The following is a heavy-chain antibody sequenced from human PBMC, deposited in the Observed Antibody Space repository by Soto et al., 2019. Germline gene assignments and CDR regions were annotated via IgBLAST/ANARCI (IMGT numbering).Heavy chain of an antibody. CDR2: INWNSGDK. CDR1: GFSFEDYA. V-gene: IGHV3-9*01. J-gene: IGHJ6*03. CDR3: VKDGRGYYYYMDV. Sequence: EVQLVESGGGFVPPGRSLRLSCTASGFSFEDYAMHWVRQAPGKGLEWVSGINWNSGDKNYADSVKGRFTSSRDNAKKALHLQMNSLRGEDTALYYCVKDGRGYYYYMDVWGKGTTVTVS.